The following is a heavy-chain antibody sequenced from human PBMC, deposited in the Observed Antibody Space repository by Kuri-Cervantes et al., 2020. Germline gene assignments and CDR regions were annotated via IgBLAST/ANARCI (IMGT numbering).Heavy chain of an antibody. D-gene: IGHD3-3*01. CDR2: INTNTGNP. CDR1: GGTFSSYA. J-gene: IGHJ4*02. V-gene: IGHV7-4-1*02. Sequence: ASVKVSCKASGGTFSSYAINWVRQVPGQGLEWMGWINTNTGNPTYAQGFTGRFVFTLDTSVSTAYLQISGLRAEDTAVYYCANAASRSGTNSGFRFDSWGQGTLVTVSS. CDR3: ANAASRSGTNSGFRFDS.